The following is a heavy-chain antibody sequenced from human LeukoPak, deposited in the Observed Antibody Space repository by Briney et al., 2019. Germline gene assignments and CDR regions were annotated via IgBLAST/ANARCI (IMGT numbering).Heavy chain of an antibody. CDR2: ISAYNGNT. CDR1: GYTFTSYG. D-gene: IGHD3-3*01. Sequence: ASVQVSCKASGYTFTSYGIRWVRPPPAQGLEWVGWISAYNGNTNYAQKLQGRVTMTTDTSTSTAYMELRSLRSDDTAVYYCARGNQITSFGPNDYWGQGTLVTVSS. CDR3: ARGNQITSFGPNDY. J-gene: IGHJ4*02. V-gene: IGHV1-18*01.